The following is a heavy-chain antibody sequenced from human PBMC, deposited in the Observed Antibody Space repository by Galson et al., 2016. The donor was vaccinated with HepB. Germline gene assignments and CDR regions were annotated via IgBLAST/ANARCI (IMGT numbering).Heavy chain of an antibody. CDR2: IYHSGST. CDR3: ARESKWAAADDFFYYYGMDV. D-gene: IGHD6-13*01. Sequence: ETLSLTCAVYGGPFSGYYWSWIRQPPGKGLEWIGEIYHSGSTNYSPSLKSRVTISIDTSKNQFSLNLRSVTAADTAVYYCARESKWAAADDFFYYYGMDVWGQGTTVTVSS. V-gene: IGHV4-34*01. J-gene: IGHJ6*02. CDR1: GGPFSGYY.